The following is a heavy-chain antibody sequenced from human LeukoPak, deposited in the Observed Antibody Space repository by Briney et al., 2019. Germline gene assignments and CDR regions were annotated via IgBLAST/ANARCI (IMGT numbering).Heavy chain of an antibody. V-gene: IGHV3-30*18. CDR3: AKDHYYDSSIDY. D-gene: IGHD3-22*01. J-gene: IGHJ4*02. Sequence: GRSLRLSCAASGFTFSSYGMHWVRQAPGKGLEWVAVISYDGSNKYYAGSVKGRFTISRDNSKNTLYLQMNSLRAEDTAVYYCAKDHYYDSSIDYWGQGTLVTVSS. CDR1: GFTFSSYG. CDR2: ISYDGSNK.